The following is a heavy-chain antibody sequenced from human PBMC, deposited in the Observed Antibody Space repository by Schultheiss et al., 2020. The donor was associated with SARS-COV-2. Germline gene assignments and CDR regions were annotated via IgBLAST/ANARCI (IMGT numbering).Heavy chain of an antibody. V-gene: IGHV3-21*01. CDR3: ARGSDDFWSGRGGAFDI. D-gene: IGHD3-3*01. J-gene: IGHJ3*02. Sequence: GGSLRLSCATSGFTFSSYEMNWVRQAPGKGLEWVSSISSSSSYIYYADSVKGRFTISRDNAKNSLYLQMNSLRAEDTAVYYCARGSDDFWSGRGGAFDIWGQGTMVTVSS. CDR1: GFTFSSYE. CDR2: ISSSSSYI.